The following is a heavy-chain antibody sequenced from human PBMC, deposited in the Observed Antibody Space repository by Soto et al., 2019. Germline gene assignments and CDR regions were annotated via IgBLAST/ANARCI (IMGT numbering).Heavy chain of an antibody. Sequence: PSETLSLTCTVSGGSISSYYWGWIRQPPGKGLEWIGSIHYSGSTYYNPSLKSRVTISVDTSKNHFSLKLTSVTAADTAVYYCARPGGSGWFYFDSWGQGSQVTVSS. CDR1: GGSISSYY. CDR2: IHYSGST. J-gene: IGHJ4*02. V-gene: IGHV4-39*02. CDR3: ARPGGSGWFYFDS. D-gene: IGHD6-13*01.